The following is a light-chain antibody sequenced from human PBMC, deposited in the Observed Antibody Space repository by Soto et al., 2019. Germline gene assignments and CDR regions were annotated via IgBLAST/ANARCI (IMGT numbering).Light chain of an antibody. J-gene: IGKJ4*01. CDR2: GAS. CDR1: QSVSLSF. CDR3: QQYGSSPLT. Sequence: EIVLTQSPGTLSLSPGERATLSCMASQSVSLSFLAWYQQKPGQAPRLLIYGASSRATGIPDRFSGSGSGTDFTLTIRRLETEDVAVYYCQQYGSSPLTFGGGTKVEI. V-gene: IGKV3-20*01.